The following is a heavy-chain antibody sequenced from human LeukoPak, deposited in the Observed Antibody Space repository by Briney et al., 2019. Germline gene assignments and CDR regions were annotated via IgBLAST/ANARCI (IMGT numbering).Heavy chain of an antibody. J-gene: IGHJ4*02. V-gene: IGHV3-21*04. Sequence: GGSLRLSCAASGFTFSSYSMNWVRQAPGKGLEWVSSISSSSSYIYYADSVKGRFTISRDNAKNSLYPQMNSLRAEDTAVYYCAKSRIPMIVVALGYWGQGTLVTVSS. CDR3: AKSRIPMIVVALGY. CDR1: GFTFSSYS. D-gene: IGHD3-22*01. CDR2: ISSSSSYI.